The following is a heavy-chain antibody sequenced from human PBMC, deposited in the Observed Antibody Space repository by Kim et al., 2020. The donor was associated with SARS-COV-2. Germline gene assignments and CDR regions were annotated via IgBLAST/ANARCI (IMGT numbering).Heavy chain of an antibody. D-gene: IGHD1-26*01. CDR2: IYYSGST. CDR1: GGSISSYY. J-gene: IGHJ6*03. Sequence: SETLSLTCTVSGGSISSYYWSWIRQPPGKGLEWIGYIYYSGSTNYNPSLKSRVTISVDTSKNQFSLKLSSVTAADTAVYYCARGRTDGGRWLQVGGYYYYMDVWGKGTTVTVSS. V-gene: IGHV4-59*01. CDR3: ARGRTDGGRWLQVGGYYYYMDV.